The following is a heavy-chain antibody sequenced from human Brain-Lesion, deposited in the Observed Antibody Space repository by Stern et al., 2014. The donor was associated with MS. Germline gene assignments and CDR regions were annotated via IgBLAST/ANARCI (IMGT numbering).Heavy chain of an antibody. D-gene: IGHD2-8*01. CDR2: IHYSGSS. Sequence: VQLVESGPGLVKPSQTLSLTCTVSGGSISSGGYYWSWIRQHPGKGLEWIGYIHYSGSSYYNSALKSRVTISRDTSKNQFSLNLNSVTAADTAVYYCARVGVYVQTGWFDPWGQEALVTVSS. CDR3: ARVGVYVQTGWFDP. CDR1: GGSISSGGYY. V-gene: IGHV4-31*03. J-gene: IGHJ5*02.